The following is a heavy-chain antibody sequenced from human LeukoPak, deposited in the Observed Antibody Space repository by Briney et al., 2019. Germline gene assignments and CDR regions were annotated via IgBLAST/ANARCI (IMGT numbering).Heavy chain of an antibody. CDR2: IYYSGST. V-gene: IGHV4-59*01. CDR3: ARHGGSYSFDY. J-gene: IGHJ4*02. Sequence: SETLSLTCTVSGGSISSYYWSWIRQPPGKGLEWIGYIYYSGSTNYNPSLKSRVTISVDTSKNQFSLKLSSVTAADTAVYYCARHGGSYSFDYWGQGTLVTVSP. CDR1: GGSISSYY. D-gene: IGHD1-26*01.